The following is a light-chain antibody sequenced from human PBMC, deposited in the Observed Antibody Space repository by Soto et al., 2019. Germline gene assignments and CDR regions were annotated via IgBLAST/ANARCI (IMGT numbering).Light chain of an antibody. V-gene: IGKV3D-20*02. CDR3: QQRSNWPWT. Sequence: EIVLTQSPGTLSLSPGEGATLSCRASENVYINSLAWYQQKPGQPPRLLIYGAATRASAVPDRFSGSGSGADFTLTITGLEPEDFAVYYCQQRSNWPWTFGQGTKVEIK. J-gene: IGKJ1*01. CDR2: GAA. CDR1: ENVYINS.